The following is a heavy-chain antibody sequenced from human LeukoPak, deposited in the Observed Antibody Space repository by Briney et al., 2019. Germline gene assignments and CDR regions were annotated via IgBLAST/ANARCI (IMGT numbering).Heavy chain of an antibody. Sequence: SETLSLTCAVYGGSFSGYYWSWIRQPPGKGLEWIGEINHSGSTNYNPPLKSRVTISVDTSKNQFSLKLSSVTAADTAVYYCARGRGRSSSSLGYWGQGTLVTVSS. CDR3: ARGRGRSSSSLGY. CDR1: GGSFSGYY. CDR2: INHSGST. J-gene: IGHJ4*02. V-gene: IGHV4-34*01. D-gene: IGHD6-6*01.